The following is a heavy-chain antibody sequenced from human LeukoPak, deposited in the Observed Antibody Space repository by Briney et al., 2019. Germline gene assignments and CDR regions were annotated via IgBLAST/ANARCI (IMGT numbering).Heavy chain of an antibody. V-gene: IGHV4-61*05. J-gene: IGHJ6*03. CDR3: ARVLRWNYYYMDV. CDR2: IYYSGST. D-gene: IGHD3-3*01. CDR1: GGSISSSSYY. Sequence: SETLSLTCTVSGGSISSSSYYWGWIRQPPGKGLEWIGYIYYSGSTNYNPSLKSRVTISVDTSKNQFSLKLSSVTAADTAVYYCARVLRWNYYYMDVWGKGPRSPSP.